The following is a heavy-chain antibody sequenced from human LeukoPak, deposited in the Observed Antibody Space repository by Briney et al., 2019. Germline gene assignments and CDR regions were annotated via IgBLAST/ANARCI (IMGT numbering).Heavy chain of an antibody. Sequence: SETLSLTCSVSGVSIRSTNYYWGWIRQPPGKGLDWIGTFDYRGTTYYNPSLKSRASIFAETTKNDFFLKLTSVTATDTAVYFCVRRNPRGYDGSKYFDYWGQGSLVAVSS. D-gene: IGHD3-16*01. CDR2: FDYRGTT. CDR1: GVSIRSTNYY. CDR3: VRRNPRGYDGSKYFDY. J-gene: IGHJ4*02. V-gene: IGHV4-39*02.